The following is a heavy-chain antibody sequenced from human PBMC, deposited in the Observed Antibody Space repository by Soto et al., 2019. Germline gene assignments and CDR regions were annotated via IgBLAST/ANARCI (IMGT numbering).Heavy chain of an antibody. CDR2: GYNRGST. CDR1: GGSISSNY. D-gene: IGHD1-1*01. J-gene: IGHJ4*02. CDR3: ARYRREAVAGYTLDN. V-gene: IGHV4-59*01. Sequence: SETLSLTCPVSGGSISSNYWPWIRQPPGKGLEWIGYGYNRGSTNYNPSLKSRVTISEDTSKSQFSLKVNSMTAADTAVYYCARYRREAVAGYTLDNWGQGILVTVS.